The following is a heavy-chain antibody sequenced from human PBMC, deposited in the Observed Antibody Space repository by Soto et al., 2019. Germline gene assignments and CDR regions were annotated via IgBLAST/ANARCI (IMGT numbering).Heavy chain of an antibody. Sequence: EVQLVESGGGLAQPGGSLRLSCAASGFTLTNYDMHWVRQPSGKGLEWVSAVDTYGSAFYLGFVKGRFTISRENGENSLFLQMDSLRVDDTAMYYCAREQYGSGIRPFDLWGQGTMVTVSS. CDR3: AREQYGSGIRPFDL. V-gene: IGHV3-13*04. J-gene: IGHJ3*01. D-gene: IGHD3-10*01. CDR1: GFTLTNYD. CDR2: VDTYGSA.